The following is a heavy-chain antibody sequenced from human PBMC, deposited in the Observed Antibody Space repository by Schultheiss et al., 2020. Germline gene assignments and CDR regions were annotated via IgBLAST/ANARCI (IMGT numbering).Heavy chain of an antibody. J-gene: IGHJ6*02. Sequence: ASVKVSCKASGGTFSSYAISWVRQAPGQGLEWMGWISAYNGNTNYAQKLQGRVTMTTDTSTDTAYMELSSLRSEDTAVYYCATGRSGSGYYVYYGMDVWGQGTTVTVS. CDR2: ISAYNGNT. CDR1: GGTFSSYA. CDR3: ATGRSGSGYYVYYGMDV. V-gene: IGHV1-18*01. D-gene: IGHD3-22*01.